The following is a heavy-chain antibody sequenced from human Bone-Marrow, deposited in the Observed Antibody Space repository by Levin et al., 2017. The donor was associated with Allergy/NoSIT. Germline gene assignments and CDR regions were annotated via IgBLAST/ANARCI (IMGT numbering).Heavy chain of an antibody. CDR3: ATTMVRGDKYDY. D-gene: IGHD3-10*01. V-gene: IGHV4-59*01. J-gene: IGHJ4*02. CDR1: GGSISSYY. CDR2: VYHSGST. Sequence: PSETLSLTCSVSGGSISSYYWSWIRQSPGKGLEWIGHVYHSGSTTYNPSFKGRVIISADMSKNQFSLRLTSVTAPDTAVYYCATTMVRGDKYDYWGQGTQVIVSS.